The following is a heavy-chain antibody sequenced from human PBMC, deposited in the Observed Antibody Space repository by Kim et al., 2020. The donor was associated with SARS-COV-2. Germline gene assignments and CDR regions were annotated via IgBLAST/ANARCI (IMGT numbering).Heavy chain of an antibody. D-gene: IGHD1-1*01. J-gene: IGHJ6*02. V-gene: IGHV4-30-2*01. CDR3: ARVRNWNHRWWGMDV. Sequence: PSLKSRVTISVDRSKNQFSLKLSSVTAADTAVYYCARVRNWNHRWWGMDVWGQGTTVTVSS.